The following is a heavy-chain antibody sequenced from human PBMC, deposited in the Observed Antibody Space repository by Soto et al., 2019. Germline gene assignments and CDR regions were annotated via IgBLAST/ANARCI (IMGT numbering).Heavy chain of an antibody. CDR2: IKPNSGGT. CDR3: ARDLEIAGDAFDI. V-gene: IGHV1-2*04. CDR1: GYTFTGYY. Sequence: QVQLVQSGAEVKKPGASGKVSCKASGYTFTGYYMHWVRQAPGQGLEWMGWIKPNSGGTNYAQKFQGWVTMTRDTSISTAYMELSRLRSDDTAVYYCARDLEIAGDAFDIWGQGTMVTVSS. D-gene: IGHD6-13*01. J-gene: IGHJ3*02.